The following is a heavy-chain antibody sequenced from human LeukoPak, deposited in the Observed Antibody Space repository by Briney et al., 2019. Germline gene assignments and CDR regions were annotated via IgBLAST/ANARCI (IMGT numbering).Heavy chain of an antibody. J-gene: IGHJ3*02. CDR1: TFTFSDYA. CDR3: AKGRSSSTQDALDI. V-gene: IGHV3-23*01. CDR2: ISGSGQTT. Sequence: GGSLRLSCAASTFTFSDYAMTWVRQAPGKGLEWLSAISGSGQTTYYAASVRGRSTISRDNSKNTLYLQMNSLRAEDTAVYYCAKGRSSSTQDALDIWGQGTMVTVSS. D-gene: IGHD2-15*01.